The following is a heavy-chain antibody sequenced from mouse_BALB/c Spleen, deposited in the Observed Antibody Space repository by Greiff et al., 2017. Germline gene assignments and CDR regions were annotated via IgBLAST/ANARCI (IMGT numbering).Heavy chain of an antibody. V-gene: IGHV3-2*02. CDR1: GYSITSDYA. CDR2: ISYSGST. Sequence: EVKLVESGPGLVKPSQSLSLTCTVTGYSITSDYAWNWIRQFPGNKLEWMGYISYSGSTSYNPSLKSRISITRDTSKNQFFLQLNSVTTEDTATYYCAREPYYGFAWFAYWGQGTLVTVSA. D-gene: IGHD1-2*01. CDR3: AREPYYGFAWFAY. J-gene: IGHJ3*01.